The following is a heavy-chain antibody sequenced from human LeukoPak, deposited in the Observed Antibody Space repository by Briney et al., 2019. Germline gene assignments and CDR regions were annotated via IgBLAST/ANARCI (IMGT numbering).Heavy chain of an antibody. CDR3: VRNLAYDSFDI. CDR2: IKEDGSQK. Sequence: GGALRLSCAASRFTFSSSWMAWVRQAPGKGLEGVATIKEDGSQKYYVDFVKGRFTISRDNAKNSLFLQMNSLRVEDTAVYFCVRNLAYDSFDIWGQGTMVTVSS. J-gene: IGHJ3*02. CDR1: RFTFSSSW. V-gene: IGHV3-7*01. D-gene: IGHD3-16*01.